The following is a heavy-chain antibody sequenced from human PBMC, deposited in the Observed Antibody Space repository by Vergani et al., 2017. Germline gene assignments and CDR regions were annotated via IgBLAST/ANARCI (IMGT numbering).Heavy chain of an antibody. V-gene: IGHV3-53*01. CDR2: IYSGGST. CDR1: GFTVSSNY. J-gene: IGHJ4*02. CDR3: ARSYDFWSGYVL. D-gene: IGHD3-3*01. Sequence: VQLVESGGGLVKPGGSLRLSCAASGFTVSSNYMSWVRQAPGKGLEWVSVIYSGGSTYYADSVKGRFTISRDNSKNTLYLQMNSLRAEDTAVYYCARSYDFWSGYVLWGQGTLVTVSS.